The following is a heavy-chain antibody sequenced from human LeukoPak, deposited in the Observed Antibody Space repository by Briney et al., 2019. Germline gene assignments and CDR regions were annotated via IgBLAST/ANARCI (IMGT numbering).Heavy chain of an antibody. J-gene: IGHJ4*02. D-gene: IGHD2-15*01. CDR2: INPSGGST. Sequence: ASVKVSCKASGYTFTSYYMHWVRQAPGQGLEWMGIINPSGGSTSYAQKFQGRVTMTRDTSTSTVYMELSSLRSEDTAAYYCARDRCCSGGSCRLEAFDYWGQGTLVTVSS. CDR1: GYTFTSYY. CDR3: ARDRCCSGGSCRLEAFDY. V-gene: IGHV1-46*01.